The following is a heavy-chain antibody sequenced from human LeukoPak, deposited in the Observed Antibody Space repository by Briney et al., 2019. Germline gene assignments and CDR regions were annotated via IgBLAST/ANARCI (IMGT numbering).Heavy chain of an antibody. V-gene: IGHV3-23*01. D-gene: IGHD2-15*01. CDR1: GFTFSSYA. Sequence: GGSLRLSCAASGFTFSSYAMSWVRQAPGKGLEWVSAISGSGGSTYYADSVEGRFTISRDNSKNTLYLQMNSLRAEDTAVYYCAKMDGYCSGGSCYYGYRYYFDYWGQGTLVTVSS. CDR2: ISGSGGST. J-gene: IGHJ4*02. CDR3: AKMDGYCSGGSCYYGYRYYFDY.